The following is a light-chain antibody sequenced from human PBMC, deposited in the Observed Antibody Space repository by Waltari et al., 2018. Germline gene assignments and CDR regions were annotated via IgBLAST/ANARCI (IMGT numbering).Light chain of an antibody. V-gene: IGLV2-8*01. Sequence: QSALTQPPSASGSPGQSVTISCTGTSSDVGGSNYVSWYQQHPAKAPKLMIYEVSNRPSGVPDRFSGSKSGNTASLTVSGLQAEDEADYYCSSYAGSNNPVVFGGGTKLTVL. CDR2: EVS. CDR3: SSYAGSNNPVV. J-gene: IGLJ2*01. CDR1: SSDVGGSNY.